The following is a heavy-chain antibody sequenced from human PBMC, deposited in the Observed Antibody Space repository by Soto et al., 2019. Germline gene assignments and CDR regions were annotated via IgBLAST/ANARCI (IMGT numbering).Heavy chain of an antibody. CDR3: ARDRNKATDYGMDV. J-gene: IGHJ6*02. V-gene: IGHV4-61*01. CDR1: GGSVSSGSYY. D-gene: IGHD5-18*01. Sequence: KTSETLSLTCTVSGGSVSSGSYYWSWIRQPPGKGLEWIGYIYYSGSTNYNPSLKSRVTISVDTSKNQFSLKLSSVTAADTAVYYCARDRNKATDYGMDVWGQGTTVTVSS. CDR2: IYYSGST.